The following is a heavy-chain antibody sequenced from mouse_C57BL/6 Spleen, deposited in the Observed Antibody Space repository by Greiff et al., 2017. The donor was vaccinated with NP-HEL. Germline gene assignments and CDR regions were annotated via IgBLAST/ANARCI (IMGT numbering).Heavy chain of an antibody. D-gene: IGHD1-1*01. CDR3: ARDYCGSMAWFAD. Sequence: VQLQQSGAELVKPGASVKLSCTASGFTFKDYYMHWVQQRTEQGLEWIGRIDPDGGETKYAPKFQGQATITADTSSNTVYLQLSSLTSEDTAVYYCARDYCGSMAWFADRGQGTLVTVAA. CDR1: GFTFKDYY. V-gene: IGHV14-2*01. CDR2: IDPDGGET. J-gene: IGHJ3*01.